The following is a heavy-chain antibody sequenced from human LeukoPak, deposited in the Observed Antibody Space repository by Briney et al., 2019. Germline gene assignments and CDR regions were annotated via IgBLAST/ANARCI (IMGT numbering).Heavy chain of an antibody. CDR2: ISWDGGST. CDR1: GFTFSSYA. Sequence: PGGSLRLSCAASGFTFSSYAMSWVRQAPGKGLEWVSLISWDGGSTYYADSVKGRFTISRDNSKNSLYLQMNSLRTEDTALYYCAKGGGYDILTGPLLLDAFDIWGQGTMVTVSS. CDR3: AKGGGYDILTGPLLLDAFDI. J-gene: IGHJ3*02. V-gene: IGHV3-43*02. D-gene: IGHD3-9*01.